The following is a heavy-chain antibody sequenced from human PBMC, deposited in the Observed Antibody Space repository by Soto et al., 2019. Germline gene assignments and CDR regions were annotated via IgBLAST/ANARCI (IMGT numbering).Heavy chain of an antibody. V-gene: IGHV3-9*01. CDR2: ISWNSDRI. J-gene: IGHJ4*02. D-gene: IGHD4-17*01. Sequence: EVQLVESGGGLVQPGRSLRLSCVASGFTFDDYAMHWVRQAPGKGLEWVSGISWNSDRIFYADSVKGRFTISRDNAKNSLYLQMNSLRTEDTALYSCAKDLGHTVPTSAVASWGQGTLVTVSS. CDR1: GFTFDDYA. CDR3: AKDLGHTVPTSAVAS.